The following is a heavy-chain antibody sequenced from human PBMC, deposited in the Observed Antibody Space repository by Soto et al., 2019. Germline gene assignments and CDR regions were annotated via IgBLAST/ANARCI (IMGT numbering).Heavy chain of an antibody. J-gene: IGHJ4*02. CDR3: AKGHNSGWYFFGY. CDR2: ISGNSGSI. Sequence: EVQLVESGGGLAQPGRSLRLSCAASGFTFDDCPMPWVRQVPGKGLEWVSGISGNSGSIAYADSVKGRFTMTRDNAKNTLYLQMNSLRVEDTAFYYCAKGHNSGWYFFGYWGQGTLVTVSS. V-gene: IGHV3-9*01. CDR1: GFTFDDCP. D-gene: IGHD6-19*01.